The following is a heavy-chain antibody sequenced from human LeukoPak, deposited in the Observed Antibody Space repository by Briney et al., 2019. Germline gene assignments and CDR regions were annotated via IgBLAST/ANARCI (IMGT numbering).Heavy chain of an antibody. CDR1: GFTFNNAW. J-gene: IGHJ3*02. V-gene: IGHV3-15*01. D-gene: IGHD2-15*01. CDR2: IKSKTDGGTT. Sequence: GSLRLSCAASGFTFNNAWMSWVRQAPGKGLEWVGRIKSKTDGGTTDYAAPVKGRFTISRDDSKNTLYLQMNSLKGEDTAVYFCTTEEGGSFDIWGQGTMVTVSS. CDR3: TTEEGGSFDI.